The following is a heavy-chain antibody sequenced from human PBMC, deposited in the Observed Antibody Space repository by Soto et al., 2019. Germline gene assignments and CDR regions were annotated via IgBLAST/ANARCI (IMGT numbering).Heavy chain of an antibody. Sequence: VQLLESGGGLVQPGGSLRLSCAASGFTFSSYGINWVRQAPGKGLEWVSDSVKGRFTISRDNSKNTLYLQMNSLRAEDTAVYYCAKQAPYSNSWYEIDHWGQGTLVTVSS. D-gene: IGHD6-13*01. V-gene: IGHV3-23*01. CDR3: AKQAPYSNSWYEIDH. CDR1: GFTFSSYG. J-gene: IGHJ4*02.